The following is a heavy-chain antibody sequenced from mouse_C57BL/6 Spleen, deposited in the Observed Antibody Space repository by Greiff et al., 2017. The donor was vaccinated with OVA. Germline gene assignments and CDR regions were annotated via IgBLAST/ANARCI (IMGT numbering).Heavy chain of an antibody. CDR1: GYTFTSYW. CDR3: AHSNYEDYYAMDY. J-gene: IGHJ4*01. V-gene: IGHV1-53*01. CDR2: INPSNGGT. Sequence: VQLQQPGTELVKPGASVKLSCKASGYTFTSYWMHWVKQRPGQGLEWIGNINPSNGGTNYNEKFKSKATLTVDKSSSTAYMQLSSLTSEDSAVYYCAHSNYEDYYAMDYWGQGTSVTVSS. D-gene: IGHD2-5*01.